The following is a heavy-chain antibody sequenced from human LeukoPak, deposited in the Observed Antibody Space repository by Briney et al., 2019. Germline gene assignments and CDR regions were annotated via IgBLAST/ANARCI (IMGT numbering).Heavy chain of an antibody. CDR3: AKSLFDGDYFDY. CDR2: INGSGGST. CDR1: GFHFRSYA. V-gene: IGHV3-23*01. J-gene: IGHJ4*02. Sequence: GSLRLSCAAFGFHFRSYAMSWVRQAPGKGLGWVSAINGSGGSTYYADSVKGRFTISRDNSKNTLYLQMNSLRAEDTAVYYCAKSLFDGDYFDYWGQGTLVTVSS. D-gene: IGHD3-10*02.